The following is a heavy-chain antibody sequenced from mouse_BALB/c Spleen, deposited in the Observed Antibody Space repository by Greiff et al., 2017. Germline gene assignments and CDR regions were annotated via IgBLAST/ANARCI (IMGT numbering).Heavy chain of an antibody. CDR2: IRLKSNNYAT. Sequence: EVKLVESGGGLVQPGGSMKLSCVASGFTFSNYWMNWVRQSPEKGLEWVAEIRLKSNNYATHYAESVKGRFTISRDDSKSSVYLQMNNLRAEDTGIYYCTREDYYGFGFAYWGQGTLVTVSA. V-gene: IGHV6-6*02. CDR1: GFTFSNYW. J-gene: IGHJ3*01. D-gene: IGHD1-2*01. CDR3: TREDYYGFGFAY.